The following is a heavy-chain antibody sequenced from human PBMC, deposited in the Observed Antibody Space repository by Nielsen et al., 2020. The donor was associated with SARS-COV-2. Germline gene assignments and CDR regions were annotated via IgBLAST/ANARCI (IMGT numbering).Heavy chain of an antibody. CDR1: GFTFSSYA. CDR2: ISYDGSNK. CDR3: ARDSSRGYYYYGMAV. V-gene: IGHV3-30-3*01. Sequence: GESLKISCAASGFTFSSYAMHWVRQAPGKGLEWVAVISYDGSNKYYADSVTGRFTISRDNSKNTLYLQMNSLRAEDTAVYYCARDSSRGYYYYGMAVWGQGTTVTVSS. D-gene: IGHD6-13*01. J-gene: IGHJ6*02.